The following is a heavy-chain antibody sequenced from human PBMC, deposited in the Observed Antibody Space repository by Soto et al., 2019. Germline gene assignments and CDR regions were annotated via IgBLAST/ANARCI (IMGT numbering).Heavy chain of an antibody. CDR3: TTLAPKAYRWVAARYDALDI. Sequence: PGGSLRLSCAASGFTFSNAWMSWVRQAPGKGLEWVGRIKSKTDGGTTDYAAPVKGRFTISRDDSKNTLYLQMNSLKTEDTAVYYCTTLAPKAYRWVAARYDALDIWGQGTMVTVSS. J-gene: IGHJ3*02. V-gene: IGHV3-15*01. CDR1: GFTFSNAW. D-gene: IGHD6-6*01. CDR2: IKSKTDGGTT.